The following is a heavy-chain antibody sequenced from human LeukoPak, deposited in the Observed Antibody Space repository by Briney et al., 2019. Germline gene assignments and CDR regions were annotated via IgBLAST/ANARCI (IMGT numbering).Heavy chain of an antibody. CDR2: INHSGST. CDR1: GGSISSTIHY. CDR3: ARCGGYDYLDDY. Sequence: PSETLSLTCTVSGGSISSTIHYWGWVRQPPGKGLEWIGEINHSGSTKYNPSLKSRVSISVDASKNQFFLKVSFMTAADTAVYFCARCGGYDYLDDYWGQGTLVAVSS. J-gene: IGHJ4*02. D-gene: IGHD5-12*01. V-gene: IGHV4-39*07.